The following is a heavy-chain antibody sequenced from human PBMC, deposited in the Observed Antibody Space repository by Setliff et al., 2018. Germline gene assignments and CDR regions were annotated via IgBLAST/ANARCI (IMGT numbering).Heavy chain of an antibody. CDR3: ARHEFVGGYYGSVTYRHFDY. CDR2: IYYTGDP. Sequence: KPSETLSLTCTGSGGSLRGNAIFWGWIRQPPGKGLVWIGSIYYTGDPYYNPSLKSRVTMSVDTSRNQLSLKLTSVTAADTAVYYCARHEFVGGYYGSVTYRHFDYWGQGILVTVSS. D-gene: IGHD3-10*01. J-gene: IGHJ4*02. CDR1: GGSLRGNAIF. V-gene: IGHV4-39*01.